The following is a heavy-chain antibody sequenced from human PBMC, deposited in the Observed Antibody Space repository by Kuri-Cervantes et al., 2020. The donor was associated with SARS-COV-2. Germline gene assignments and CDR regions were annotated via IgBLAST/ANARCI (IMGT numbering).Heavy chain of an antibody. J-gene: IGHJ3*02. V-gene: IGHV4-4*07. Sequence: SETLSLTCTVSGGSISSYYWSWIRQPAGKGLEGSGRIYPSGSTNYNPSLKRRVTMSVDTSKNQLSLKLSSVTAADTAVYFCARYDYGDYVDAFDIWGQGTMVTVSS. CDR3: ARYDYGDYVDAFDI. CDR1: GGSISSYY. CDR2: IYPSGST. D-gene: IGHD4-17*01.